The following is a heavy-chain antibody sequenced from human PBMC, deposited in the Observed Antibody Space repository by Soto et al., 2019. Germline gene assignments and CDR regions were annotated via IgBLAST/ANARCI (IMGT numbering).Heavy chain of an antibody. CDR1: GFTFSSYA. J-gene: IGHJ1*01. V-gene: IGHV3-30-3*01. CDR2: ISHDGSNK. CDR3: AREFGLSAGGSTRGYFLH. Sequence: QVQLVESGGGVIQPGRSLRLSCVVSGFTFSSYAMNWVRQVPGKGLEWVAVISHDGSNKYYPDSVKGRFTISRDNSMNTLYLQMNSLTGEDTALYYCAREFGLSAGGSTRGYFLHWGQGTQVTVSA. D-gene: IGHD1-26*01.